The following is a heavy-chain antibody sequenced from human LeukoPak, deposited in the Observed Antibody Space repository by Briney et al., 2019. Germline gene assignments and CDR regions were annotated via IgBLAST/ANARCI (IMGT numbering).Heavy chain of an antibody. D-gene: IGHD1-26*01. Sequence: SETLSLTCTVSGVSISSGGYYWSWIRQHPGKGLEWIGYIYYSGSTYYNPSLKSRVTISVDTSKNQFSLKLSSVTAADTAVYYCARLVGATYFDYWGQGTLVTVSS. CDR2: IYYSGST. CDR3: ARLVGATYFDY. V-gene: IGHV4-31*03. J-gene: IGHJ4*02. CDR1: GVSISSGGYY.